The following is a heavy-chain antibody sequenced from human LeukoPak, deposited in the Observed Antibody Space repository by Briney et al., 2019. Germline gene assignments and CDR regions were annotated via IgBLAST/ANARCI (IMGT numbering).Heavy chain of an antibody. J-gene: IGHJ3*02. CDR1: GFTFSSYW. CDR2: IKQDGSEK. V-gene: IGHV3-7*01. Sequence: GGSLRLSCAASGFTFSSYWMSWVRQAPGKGLEWVANIKQDGSEKYYVDSVKGRFTISRDNAKNSLYLQMNSLRAEDTAVYYCARYGSGSYREAFDIWGQGTMVTVSS. D-gene: IGHD3-10*01. CDR3: ARYGSGSYREAFDI.